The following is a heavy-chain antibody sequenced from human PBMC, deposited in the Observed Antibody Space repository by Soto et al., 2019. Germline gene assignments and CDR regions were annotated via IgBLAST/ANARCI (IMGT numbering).Heavy chain of an antibody. D-gene: IGHD3-9*01. CDR2: IYDSVNT. CDR3: ARVDHRGYFAILTDY. J-gene: IGHJ4*02. Sequence: SETLSLTCTVSGDSLISGGHYWSWIRQHPGKGLEWIGHIYDSVNTYYSPSLRSRVTISADMSKNQFSLNLRSVTAADMAVYYCARVDHRGYFAILTDYWGQGILVTVSS. CDR1: GDSLISGGHY. V-gene: IGHV4-31*03.